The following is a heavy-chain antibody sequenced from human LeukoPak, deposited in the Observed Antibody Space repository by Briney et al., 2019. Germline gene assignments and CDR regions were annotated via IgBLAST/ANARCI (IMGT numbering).Heavy chain of an antibody. Sequence: SETLSLTCTVFGGSISSSSYYWGWIRQPPGKGLEWIGSIYYSGSTYYNPSLKSRVTISVDTSKNQFSLKLSSVTAADTAVYYCARHLSFSYSSGWYGGLNWFDPWGQGTLVTVSS. CDR2: IYYSGST. J-gene: IGHJ5*02. CDR1: GGSISSSSYY. CDR3: ARHLSFSYSSGWYGGLNWFDP. D-gene: IGHD6-19*01. V-gene: IGHV4-39*01.